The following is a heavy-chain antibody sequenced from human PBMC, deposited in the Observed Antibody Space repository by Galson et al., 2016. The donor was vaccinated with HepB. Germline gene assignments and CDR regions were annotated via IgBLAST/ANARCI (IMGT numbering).Heavy chain of an antibody. D-gene: IGHD1-14*01. CDR1: GYRFRDYD. Sequence: SVKVSCKASGYRFRDYDVSWVRQAPGQGLEWMGWMNPNSGNTGYAQRPRGRIDMTSDASINTAYMELHSLRSEDTAVYYCARAIRNQLLSEYWGQGTLITVSS. J-gene: IGHJ4*02. CDR2: MNPNSGNT. V-gene: IGHV1-8*01. CDR3: ARAIRNQLLSEY.